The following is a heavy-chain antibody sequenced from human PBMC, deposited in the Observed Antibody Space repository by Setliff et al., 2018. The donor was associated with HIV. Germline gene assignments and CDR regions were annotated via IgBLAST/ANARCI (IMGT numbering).Heavy chain of an antibody. D-gene: IGHD3-9*01. Sequence: PSETLSLTCSVSGGPIISGGYYWSWIRQHPETGLEWIGYIHYNGNTFYNPSLQSRVTISIDTTKNEFSLKMTSVTAADTAVYFCASSTRKYFDFFTDTRATYPPYYFDCWGQGTLVTVS. J-gene: IGHJ4*02. CDR1: GGPIISGGYY. CDR3: ASSTRKYFDFFTDTRATYPPYYFDC. CDR2: IHYNGNT. V-gene: IGHV4-31*03.